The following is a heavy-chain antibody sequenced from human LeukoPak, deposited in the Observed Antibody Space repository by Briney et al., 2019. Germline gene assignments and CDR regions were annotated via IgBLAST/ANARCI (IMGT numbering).Heavy chain of an antibody. CDR3: ARRSPLVVVTAAHYYDY. CDR2: VFYNGNT. V-gene: IGHV4-39*01. Sequence: SETLSLTCTVSGDSITNSNYFWGWIRQPPGQGLEWIGEVFYNGNTHYNPSLKSRVTISTDTSKNQFSLTLTAVTASDTAIYYCARRSPLVVVTAAHYYDYWGQGTLVTVSS. J-gene: IGHJ4*02. D-gene: IGHD2-21*02. CDR1: GDSITNSNYF.